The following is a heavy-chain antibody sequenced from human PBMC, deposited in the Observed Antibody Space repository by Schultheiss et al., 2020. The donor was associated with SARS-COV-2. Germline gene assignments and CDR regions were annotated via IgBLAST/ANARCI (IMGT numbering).Heavy chain of an antibody. CDR1: GYTFTGYY. J-gene: IGHJ5*02. D-gene: IGHD2-15*01. CDR2: INPIFGTA. CDR3: ARAKDCSGGSCYAFDP. Sequence: SVKVSCKASGYTFTGYYMHWVRQAPGQGLEWMGWINPIFGTANYAQKFQGRVTITADESTSTAYMELSSLRSEDTAVYYCARAKDCSGGSCYAFDPWGHGTLVTVSS. V-gene: IGHV1-69*13.